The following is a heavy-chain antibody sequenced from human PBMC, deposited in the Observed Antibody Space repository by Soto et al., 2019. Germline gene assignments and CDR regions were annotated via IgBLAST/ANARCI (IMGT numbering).Heavy chain of an antibody. CDR3: ARDSGQWWGGTNWFDP. J-gene: IGHJ5*02. D-gene: IGHD2-15*01. CDR2: IYYGGST. Sequence: SETLSLTCTVSGGSISSYYWSWIRQTPGKGLEWIGNIYYGGSTNYNPSLVSRVTILVDTSKNQFSLKLDSATAADTAVYYCARDSGQWWGGTNWFDPWGQGTLVTVSS. V-gene: IGHV4-59*01. CDR1: GGSISSYY.